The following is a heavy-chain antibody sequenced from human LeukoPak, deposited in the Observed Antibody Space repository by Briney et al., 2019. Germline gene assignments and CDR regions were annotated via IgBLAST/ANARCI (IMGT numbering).Heavy chain of an antibody. CDR1: GFTFSSYS. CDR2: ISSSSYI. CDR3: ARQGPYGDYSH. Sequence: GGSLRLSCAASGFTFSSYSMNWVRQAPGKGLEWVSSISSSSYILYADSVKGRFTISRDNAKNSLFLQTNSLRAEDTAVYYCARQGPYGDYSHWGQGTMVTVSS. J-gene: IGHJ4*02. V-gene: IGHV3-21*01. D-gene: IGHD4-17*01.